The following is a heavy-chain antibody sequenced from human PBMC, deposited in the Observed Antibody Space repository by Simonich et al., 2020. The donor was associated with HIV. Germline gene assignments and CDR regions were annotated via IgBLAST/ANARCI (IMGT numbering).Heavy chain of an antibody. V-gene: IGHV4-34*01. D-gene: IGHD3-3*01. CDR3: ARGRFWSGYYTYRDYFDY. J-gene: IGHJ4*02. CDR2: ISHSGST. CDR1: GGSFSAYY. Sequence: QVQLQQWGAGLLKPSETLSLTCTVYGGSFSAYYWNWIRQPPGKGLGGFGEISHSGSTNYNPSLKSRVTISSDTSKNQFSLKLSSVTAADTAVYYCARGRFWSGYYTYRDYFDYWGQGTLVTVSS.